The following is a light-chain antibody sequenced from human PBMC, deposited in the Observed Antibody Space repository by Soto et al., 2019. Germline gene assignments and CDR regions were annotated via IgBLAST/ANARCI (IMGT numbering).Light chain of an antibody. J-gene: IGKJ2*01. CDR3: QQYGVSSYT. CDR2: GAS. Sequence: EIVLTQSPGTLSLSPGERATLSCRASQSVSSNYLAWYQQKPGQAPRLLIYGASSRATGIPDRFSASGSGKDYPLTICRLATEDFAAYYCQQYGVSSYTFGQGTKLQIK. CDR1: QSVSSNY. V-gene: IGKV3-20*01.